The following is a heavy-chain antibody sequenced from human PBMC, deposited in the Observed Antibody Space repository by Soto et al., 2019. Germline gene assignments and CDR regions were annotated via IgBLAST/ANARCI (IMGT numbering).Heavy chain of an antibody. Sequence: PSETLSLTCTVSGGSISSYYWSWIRQPPGKGLEWIGYIYYSGSTNYNPSLRSRVTISVDTSKNQFSLKLSSVTAADTAVYYCARGKIRSSWYKWQQTNWFDPWGHGTLVTVSS. D-gene: IGHD6-13*01. CDR1: GGSISSYY. J-gene: IGHJ5*02. CDR2: IYYSGST. V-gene: IGHV4-59*01. CDR3: ARGKIRSSWYKWQQTNWFDP.